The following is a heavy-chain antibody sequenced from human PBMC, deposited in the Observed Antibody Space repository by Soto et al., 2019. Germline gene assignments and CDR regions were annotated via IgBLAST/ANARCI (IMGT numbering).Heavy chain of an antibody. Sequence: QVHLVQSGAEVKKPGASVKVSYKASGYSFTDYYMHWVRQAPGQGLEWMGWINTKTGGTNYAQRVQGRVTMTGDTSINTAYMELSRLRSDDTAVYYCARVGPTGGFDPWGQGTVVTVSS. D-gene: IGHD1-26*01. CDR3: ARVGPTGGFDP. J-gene: IGHJ5*02. CDR1: GYSFTDYY. CDR2: INTKTGGT. V-gene: IGHV1-2*02.